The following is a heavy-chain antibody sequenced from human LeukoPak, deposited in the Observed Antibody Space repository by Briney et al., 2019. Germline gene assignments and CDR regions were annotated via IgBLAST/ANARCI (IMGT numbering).Heavy chain of an antibody. CDR1: GGSISVGGYY. J-gene: IGHJ4*02. CDR2: IYTSGST. Sequence: SETLSLPCTVSGGSISVGGYYWSWIRQPAGKGLEWIGRIYTSGSTNYNPSLKSRVNISVDTSKNLFSRKRSSVTAADTAVYYCARERTGDLVDYWGQGTLVTVSS. CDR3: ARERTGDLVDY. V-gene: IGHV4-61*02. D-gene: IGHD7-27*01.